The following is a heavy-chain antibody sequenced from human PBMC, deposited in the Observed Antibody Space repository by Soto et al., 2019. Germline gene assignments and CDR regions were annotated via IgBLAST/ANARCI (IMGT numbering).Heavy chain of an antibody. CDR3: ARQQAKDY. Sequence: ASVKVSCKASGYTFVNYEINWVRQATGQGLEWLGWMNPHSGDTFYAQNFQGRVTMTRNTSITTAYMELNSLKSEDTAVYYCARQQAKDYWGQGTLVTVSS. J-gene: IGHJ4*02. V-gene: IGHV1-8*01. CDR1: GYTFVNYE. CDR2: MNPHSGDT.